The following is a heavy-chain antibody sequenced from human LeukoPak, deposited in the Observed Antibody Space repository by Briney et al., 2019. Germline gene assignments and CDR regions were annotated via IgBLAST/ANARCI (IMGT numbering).Heavy chain of an antibody. V-gene: IGHV1-18*01. J-gene: IGHJ6*02. D-gene: IGHD3-22*01. CDR3: AADSDTYYYDSSGYLSV. CDR2: ISAYNGNT. CDR1: GYTFTSYG. Sequence: GASVKVSCKASGYTFTSYGISWVRQAPGQGLEWMGWISAYNGNTNYAQKLQGRVAMTTDTSTSTAYMELRSLRSEDTAVYYCAADSDTYYYDSSGYLSVWGQGTTVTVSS.